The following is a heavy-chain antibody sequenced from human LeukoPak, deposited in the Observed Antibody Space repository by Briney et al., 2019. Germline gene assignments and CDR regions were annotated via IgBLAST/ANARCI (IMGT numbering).Heavy chain of an antibody. CDR1: GFTFSTYS. CDR3: ARDRVGVTSDYFDY. CDR2: ISSSSSTI. V-gene: IGHV3-48*02. D-gene: IGHD1-26*01. J-gene: IGHJ4*02. Sequence: GGSLRLSCAASGFTFSTYSMNWVRQAPGRGLEGVSYISSSSSTIYYADSVKGRFTISRDNAKNSLFLRMNSLRDEDTAVYYCARDRVGVTSDYFDYWGQGFLVTVSS.